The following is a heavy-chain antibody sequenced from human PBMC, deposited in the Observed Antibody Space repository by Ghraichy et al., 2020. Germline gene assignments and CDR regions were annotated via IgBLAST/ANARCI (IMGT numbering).Heavy chain of an antibody. CDR3: ARGPLRWLQRGKSQYYFDY. D-gene: IGHD5-24*01. V-gene: IGHV4-34*01. Sequence: SETLSLTCAVYGGSFSGYYWSWIRQPPGKGLEWIGEINHSGSTNYNPSLKSRVTISVDTSKNQFSLKLSSVTAADTAVYYCARGPLRWLQRGKSQYYFDYWGQGTLVTVSS. CDR2: INHSGST. J-gene: IGHJ4*02. CDR1: GGSFSGYY.